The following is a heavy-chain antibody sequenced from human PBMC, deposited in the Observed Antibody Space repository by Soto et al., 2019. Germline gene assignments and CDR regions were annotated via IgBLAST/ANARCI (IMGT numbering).Heavy chain of an antibody. CDR1: GGSFNSHA. Sequence: QVQMVQSGAEVKRPGSSVKVSCKASGGSFNSHAINWVRQSPGQGLEWMGGFIPVLGTANYAQKFQGRVTITADRSKTTAYMELTSLTSEDTAVYYCARGAFGCGYYANFDHWGQGTLVTVSS. V-gene: IGHV1-69*06. CDR3: ARGAFGCGYYANFDH. D-gene: IGHD3-3*01. J-gene: IGHJ4*02. CDR2: FIPVLGTA.